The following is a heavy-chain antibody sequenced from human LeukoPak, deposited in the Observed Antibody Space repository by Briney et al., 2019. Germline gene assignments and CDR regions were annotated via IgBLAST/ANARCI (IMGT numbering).Heavy chain of an antibody. CDR3: ASGYSYGSRFDY. V-gene: IGHV1-69*05. CDR1: GGTFSSYA. D-gene: IGHD5-18*01. Sequence: SVKVSCKASGGTFSSYAISWVRQAPGQGFEWMGGIIPIFGTANYAQKFQGRVTITTDESTSTAYMELSSLRSEDTAVYYCASGYSYGSRFDYWGQGTLVTVSS. J-gene: IGHJ4*02. CDR2: IIPIFGTA.